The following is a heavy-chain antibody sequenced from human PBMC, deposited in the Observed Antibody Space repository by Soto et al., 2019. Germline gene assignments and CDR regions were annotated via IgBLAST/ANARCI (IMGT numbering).Heavy chain of an antibody. Sequence: GGSLRLSCAASGLSVSSNDMSWVRQAPGKGLECVSIIYSADNTFYVDSVKGRFIISRDNSKNTVYLLMNSLRADDTAVYYCARGSLYWGQGTLVTVSS. CDR1: GLSVSSND. CDR2: IYSADNT. J-gene: IGHJ4*01. V-gene: IGHV3-66*01. CDR3: ARGSLY.